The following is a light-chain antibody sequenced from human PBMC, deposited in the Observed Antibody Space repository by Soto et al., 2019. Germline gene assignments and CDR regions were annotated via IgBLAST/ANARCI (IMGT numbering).Light chain of an antibody. V-gene: IGKV3-15*01. CDR1: QSVSSN. Sequence: EIVMTQSPATLSVSPGERATLSCRASQSVSSNLAWYQQKPGQAPRLLIYGASTSATGIPARFSGSGSGTEFTLHISSMKSEDFAVYYWQQYNNWPPYTFGQGTKLEIK. CDR2: GAS. J-gene: IGKJ2*01. CDR3: QQYNNWPPYT.